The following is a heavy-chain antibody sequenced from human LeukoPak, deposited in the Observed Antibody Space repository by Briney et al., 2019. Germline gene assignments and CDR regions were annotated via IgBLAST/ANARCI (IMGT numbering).Heavy chain of an antibody. J-gene: IGHJ4*02. Sequence: GGSLRLSCAASGFTFSSYGMHWVRQAPGKGLEWVAVISYDGSNKYYADSVKGRFTISRDNSKNTLYLQMNSLRAEDTAVYYCAKPGNEYKYYFDYWGQGTLVTVSS. CDR3: AKPGNEYKYYFDY. CDR2: ISYDGSNK. V-gene: IGHV3-30*18. CDR1: GFTFSSYG. D-gene: IGHD1-1*01.